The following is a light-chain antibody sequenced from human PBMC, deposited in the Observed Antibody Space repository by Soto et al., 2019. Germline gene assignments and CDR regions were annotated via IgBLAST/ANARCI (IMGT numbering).Light chain of an antibody. V-gene: IGKV1-5*03. CDR1: QSINNW. Sequence: DIKMTQSPSTLPASVGDRVTITCRASQSINNWLAWYQQKPGKAPKLLIYKSSDLESGVPSRFSGSGSGTEFTLTISSLQPDDFATYYCQHYNSYSEAFGQGTKVDI. J-gene: IGKJ1*01. CDR3: QHYNSYSEA. CDR2: KSS.